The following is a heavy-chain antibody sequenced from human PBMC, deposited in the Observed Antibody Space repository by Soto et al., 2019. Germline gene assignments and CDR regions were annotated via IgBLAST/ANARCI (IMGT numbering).Heavy chain of an antibody. CDR1: GGSFSGYY. V-gene: IGHV4-34*01. CDR3: ARGSGRNFDY. J-gene: IGHJ4*02. Sequence: QVQLQQWGAGLLKPSETLSLTCAVYGGSFSGYYWNWIRQPPGKGLEWIGEINHSGSTNYNPSLKSRVTISGDTAKHQFSLKLTSVTAADTAVYDCARGSGRNFDYWGQGTLVTVSS. CDR2: INHSGST.